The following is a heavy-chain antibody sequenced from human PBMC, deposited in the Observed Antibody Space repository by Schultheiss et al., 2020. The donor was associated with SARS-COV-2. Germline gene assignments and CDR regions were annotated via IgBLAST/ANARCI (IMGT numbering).Heavy chain of an antibody. CDR2: ISYDGSNK. CDR3: ASLVAYDAFDI. V-gene: IGHV3-30*07. J-gene: IGHJ3*02. D-gene: IGHD5-12*01. CDR1: GFTFSSYA. Sequence: GGSLRLSCAASGFTFSSYAMHWVRQAPGKGLEWVAVISYDGSNKYKADSVKGRFTISRDNAKNSLYMQMNSLRAEDTAVYYCASLVAYDAFDIWGQGTMVTVSS.